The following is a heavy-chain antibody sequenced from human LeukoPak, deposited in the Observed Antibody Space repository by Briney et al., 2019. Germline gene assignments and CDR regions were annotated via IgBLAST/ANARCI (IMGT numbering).Heavy chain of an antibody. J-gene: IGHJ4*02. CDR1: GFTFSSYG. CDR3: AKSSTYYYDSSGYPIDY. Sequence: PGGSLRLSCAASGFTFSSYGMHWVRQAPGKGLEWVAVISYDGSNKYYADSVKGRFTISRDNSKNTLYLQMNSLRAEYTAVYYCAKSSTYYYDSSGYPIDYWGQGTLVAVSS. CDR2: ISYDGSNK. V-gene: IGHV3-30*18. D-gene: IGHD3-22*01.